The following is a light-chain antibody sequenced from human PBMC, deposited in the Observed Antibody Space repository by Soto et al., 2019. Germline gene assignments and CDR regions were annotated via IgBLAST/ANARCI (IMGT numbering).Light chain of an antibody. CDR1: SSDVGGYNY. J-gene: IGLJ2*01. V-gene: IGLV2-14*01. CDR2: DVS. Sequence: QSALTQPASVSGSPGQSITISCTGTSSDVGGYNYVSWYQQHPGKAPKLMIYDVSNRPSGVSNRFSGSKSGNTASLTISGLQAEEEADFSCSSYTSSSVVFGGGTNLTVL. CDR3: SSYTSSSVV.